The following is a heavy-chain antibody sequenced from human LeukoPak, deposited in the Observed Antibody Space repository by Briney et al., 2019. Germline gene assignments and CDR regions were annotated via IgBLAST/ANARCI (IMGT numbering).Heavy chain of an antibody. Sequence: GRSLRLSCAASGFTFSSYGMHWVRQAPGKGLEWVAVISYDGSNKYYAYSVNGRFTISRDNSKNTLYLQMNSLRAEDTAVYYCAKDQMALFDYWGQGTLVTVSS. CDR1: GFTFSSYG. V-gene: IGHV3-30*18. CDR3: AKDQMALFDY. D-gene: IGHD5-24*01. J-gene: IGHJ4*02. CDR2: ISYDGSNK.